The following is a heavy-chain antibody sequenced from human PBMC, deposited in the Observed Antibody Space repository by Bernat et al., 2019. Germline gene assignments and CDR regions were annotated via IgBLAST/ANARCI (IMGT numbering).Heavy chain of an antibody. J-gene: IGHJ3*02. Sequence: EVQLVESGGGLVQPGGSLRLSCAASGFTFSSYWMSWVRQAPGKGLEWVANIKQDGSEKYYGDSVKGRFTISRDNAKNSLYLQMNSLRAEDTAVYYCARGDCSGGSCQRDAFDIWGQGTMVTVSS. CDR1: GFTFSSYW. D-gene: IGHD2-15*01. CDR3: ARGDCSGGSCQRDAFDI. CDR2: IKQDGSEK. V-gene: IGHV3-7*04.